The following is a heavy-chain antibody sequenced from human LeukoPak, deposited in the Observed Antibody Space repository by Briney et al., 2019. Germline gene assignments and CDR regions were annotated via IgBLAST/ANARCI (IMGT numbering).Heavy chain of an antibody. CDR1: GFTFSSYS. CDR2: ISSSSSYI. CDR3: ARGGGWSRQRGFGY. Sequence: GGSLRLSCAASGFTFSSYSMNWVRQAPGKGLGWVSSISSSSSYIYYADSVKGRFTISRDNAKNSLYLQMNSLRAEDTAVYYCARGGGWSRQRGFGYWGQGTLVTVSS. J-gene: IGHJ4*02. D-gene: IGHD2-15*01. V-gene: IGHV3-21*01.